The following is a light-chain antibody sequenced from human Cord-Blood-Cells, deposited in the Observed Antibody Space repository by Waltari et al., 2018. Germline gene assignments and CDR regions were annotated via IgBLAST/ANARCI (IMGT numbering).Light chain of an antibody. V-gene: IGKV3D-20*01. CDR1: QSVSSSY. Sequence: EIVLTQSPATLSLSPGERATLSCGASQSVSSSYLAWYQQKPGLAPRLLIYDASSRATGIQDRFSGSGSGTDFTLTISRLEPEDFAVYYCQQYGSSPITFGQGTRLEIK. J-gene: IGKJ5*01. CDR3: QQYGSSPIT. CDR2: DAS.